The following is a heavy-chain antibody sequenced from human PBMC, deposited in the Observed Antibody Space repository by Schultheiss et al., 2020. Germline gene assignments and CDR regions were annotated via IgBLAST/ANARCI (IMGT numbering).Heavy chain of an antibody. Sequence: GESLKISCAASGFTFSSYDMHWVRQATGKGLEWVAVISYDGSNKYYADSVKGRFTISRDNAKNSLYLQMNSLRAEDTAVYYCASFILLEGSRSYGDYYYYYGMDVWGQGTTVTVSS. CDR2: ISYDGSNK. CDR1: GFTFSSYD. J-gene: IGHJ6*02. V-gene: IGHV3-30*12. D-gene: IGHD4-17*01. CDR3: ASFILLEGSRSYGDYYYYYGMDV.